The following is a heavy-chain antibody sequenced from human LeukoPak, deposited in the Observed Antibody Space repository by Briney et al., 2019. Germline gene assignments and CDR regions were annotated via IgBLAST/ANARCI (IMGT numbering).Heavy chain of an antibody. D-gene: IGHD2-2*01. J-gene: IGHJ4*02. CDR3: ARDLSTRGDY. V-gene: IGHV3-7*01. Sequence: GGSLRLSCAASGFTFSSYAMSWVRQAPGKGLEWVANIKQDGSEKYYVDSVKGRFTISRGNAKNSLYLQMNSLRAEDTAVYYCARDLSTRGDYWGQGTLVTVSS. CDR2: IKQDGSEK. CDR1: GFTFSSYA.